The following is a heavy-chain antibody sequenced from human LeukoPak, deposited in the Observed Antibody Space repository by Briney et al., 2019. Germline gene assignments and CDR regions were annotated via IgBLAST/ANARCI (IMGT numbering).Heavy chain of an antibody. CDR1: GFTFSSYA. CDR2: ISGSGGST. V-gene: IGHV3-23*01. D-gene: IGHD6-13*01. Sequence: GGSLRLSCAASGFTFSSYAMSWVRQAPGKGLEWVSAISGSGGSTYYADSVKGRFTISRDNSKNTLYLQMNSLRAEDTAVYYCAKSLPNLRIAAAGSFDYWGQGTLVTVSS. CDR3: AKSLPNLRIAAAGSFDY. J-gene: IGHJ4*02.